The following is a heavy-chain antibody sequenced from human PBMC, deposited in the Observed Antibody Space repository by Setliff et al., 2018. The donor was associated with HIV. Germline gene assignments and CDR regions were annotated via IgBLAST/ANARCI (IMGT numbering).Heavy chain of an antibody. D-gene: IGHD3-9*01. CDR3: ARHESVDPRIGY. J-gene: IGHJ4*02. Sequence: PSETLSLTCSVSGGSISSSGFYWAWMRRSPGKGLEWIGSIYYSGSIFYNPSLKSRVIISVDMSKNQFSLKVRSVTAADTAVYYCARHESVDPRIGYWGQGTLVTVSS. V-gene: IGHV4-39*01. CDR1: GGSISSSGFY. CDR2: IYYSGSI.